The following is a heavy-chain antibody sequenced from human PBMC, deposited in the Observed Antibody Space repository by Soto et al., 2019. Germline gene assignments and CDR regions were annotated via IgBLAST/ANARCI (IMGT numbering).Heavy chain of an antibody. CDR1: GYTFTGYY. V-gene: IGHV1-2*02. Sequence: ASVKVSCKASGYTFTGYYMHCLRQAPGQGLEWMGWINPNSGGTNYAQKFQGRVTMTRDTSISTAYMELRSLRSDDTAVYYCASNYYDSSGYYYRDYWGQGTLVSVSS. CDR3: ASNYYDSSGYYYRDY. J-gene: IGHJ4*02. D-gene: IGHD3-22*01. CDR2: INPNSGGT.